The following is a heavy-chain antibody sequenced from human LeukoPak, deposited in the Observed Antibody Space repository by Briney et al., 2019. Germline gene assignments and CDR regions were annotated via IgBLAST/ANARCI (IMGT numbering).Heavy chain of an antibody. J-gene: IGHJ4*02. CDR1: GGSISSGSYY. V-gene: IGHV4-61*02. CDR2: IYTSGST. CDR3: AGAFDY. Sequence: PPQTLSLTCTVSGGSISSGSYYWSWIRQPAGKGLEWIGRIYTSGSTNYNPSLKSRVTISVDTSKNQFSLKLSSVTAADTAVYYCAGAFDYWGQGTLVTVSS.